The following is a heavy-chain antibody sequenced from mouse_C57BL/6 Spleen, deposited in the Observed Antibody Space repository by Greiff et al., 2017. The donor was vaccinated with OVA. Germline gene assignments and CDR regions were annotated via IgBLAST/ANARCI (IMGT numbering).Heavy chain of an antibody. CDR3: ARGIYYIDY. CDR1: GYTFTSYW. D-gene: IGHD2-1*01. Sequence: QVHVKQSGAELVKPGASVKLSCKASGYTFTSYWMHWVKQRPGQGLEWIGMIHPNSGSTNYNEKFKSKATLTVDKSSSTAYMQLSSLTSEDSAVYYCARGIYYIDYWGQGTTLTVSS. CDR2: IHPNSGST. J-gene: IGHJ2*01. V-gene: IGHV1-64*01.